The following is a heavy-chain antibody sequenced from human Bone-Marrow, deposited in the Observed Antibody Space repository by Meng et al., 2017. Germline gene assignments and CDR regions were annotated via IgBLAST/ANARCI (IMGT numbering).Heavy chain of an antibody. CDR1: GYNFPDYY. V-gene: IGHV1-2*06. D-gene: IGHD3-10*01. CDR2: INPKSGDT. Sequence: ASVKVSCKPSGYNFPDYYIHWVRRAPGQGLEWMGRINPKSGDTHYAQRFQGRVTMTGDTSISTAYMELSRLRSDDTAVYYCARSRLTMVRGGDAFDIWGQGTMVTVSS. J-gene: IGHJ3*02. CDR3: ARSRLTMVRGGDAFDI.